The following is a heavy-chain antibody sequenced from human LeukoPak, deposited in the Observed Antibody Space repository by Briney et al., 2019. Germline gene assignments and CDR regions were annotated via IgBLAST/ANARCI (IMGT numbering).Heavy chain of an antibody. Sequence: SETLSLTGAVYGGSFSGYYWSWIRQPPGKGLEWIGEINHSGSTNYNPSLKSRVTISVDTSKNQFSLKLSSVTAADTAVYYCARERGYSSSWLNWFDPWGQGTLVTVSS. CDR1: GGSFSGYY. CDR3: ARERGYSSSWLNWFDP. J-gene: IGHJ5*02. V-gene: IGHV4-34*01. D-gene: IGHD6-13*01. CDR2: INHSGST.